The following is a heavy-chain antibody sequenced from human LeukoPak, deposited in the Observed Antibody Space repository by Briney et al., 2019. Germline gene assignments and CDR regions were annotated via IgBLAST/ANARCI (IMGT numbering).Heavy chain of an antibody. Sequence: GGSLRLSCAASGFTFSNYGMHWVRQAPGKRPEGVTLIWYDGSNTYYADSVKGRFTISRDNSKNTLYLQMNSLRDEDTAVYYCAREAPGGWNTFDYWGQGTLVTVSS. CDR2: IWYDGSNT. J-gene: IGHJ4*02. V-gene: IGHV3-33*01. CDR3: AREAPGGWNTFDY. CDR1: GFTFSNYG. D-gene: IGHD1/OR15-1a*01.